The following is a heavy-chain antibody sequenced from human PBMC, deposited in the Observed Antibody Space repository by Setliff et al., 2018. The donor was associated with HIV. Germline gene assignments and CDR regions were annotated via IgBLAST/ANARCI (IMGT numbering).Heavy chain of an antibody. CDR2: IYHSEYT. J-gene: IGHJ6*02. CDR1: GGSISSNNW. CDR3: ARGHCSGTNCYGVDYYGMDV. V-gene: IGHV4-4*02. Sequence: SETLSLTCAVSGGSISSNNWWTWVRQPPGKGLEWIGEIYHSEYTNYNASLKSRVSMSVDKSKNQLSLKLTSVTAADTAVYYCARGHCSGTNCYGVDYYGMDVWGQGTTVTVSS. D-gene: IGHD2-2*01.